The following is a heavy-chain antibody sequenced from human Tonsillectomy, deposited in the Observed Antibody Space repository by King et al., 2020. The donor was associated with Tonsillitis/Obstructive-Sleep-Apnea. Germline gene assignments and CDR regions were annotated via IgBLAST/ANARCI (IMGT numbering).Heavy chain of an antibody. J-gene: IGHJ4*02. Sequence: VQLQQWGAGLLKPSETLSLTGTVYGGSFNGYYWNWIRQPPGKGLEWIGEINHSGSTNYNPSLKSRVTISVDTSKNQFSLRLSSVTAADTAVYYCARVLPRTSGGIDYWGRGTLVTVSS. CDR3: ARVLPRTSGGIDY. V-gene: IGHV4-34*01. CDR2: INHSGST. CDR1: GGSFNGYY. D-gene: IGHD2-8*02.